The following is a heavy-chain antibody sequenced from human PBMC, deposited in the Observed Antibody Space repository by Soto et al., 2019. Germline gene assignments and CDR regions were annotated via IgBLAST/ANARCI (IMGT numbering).Heavy chain of an antibody. CDR1: GGSISSYY. J-gene: IGHJ4*02. CDR3: ARSPYYSNFDY. V-gene: IGHV4-59*01. D-gene: IGHD4-4*01. Sequence: LSLTCTVSGGSISSYYWSWIRQPPGKGLEWIGYIYYSGSTNYNPSLKSRVTISVDTSKNQFSLKLSSVTAADTAVYYCARSPYYSNFDYWGQGTLVTVSS. CDR2: IYYSGST.